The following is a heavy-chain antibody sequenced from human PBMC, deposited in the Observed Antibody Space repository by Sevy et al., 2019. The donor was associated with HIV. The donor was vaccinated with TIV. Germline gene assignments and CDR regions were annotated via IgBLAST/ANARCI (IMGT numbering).Heavy chain of an antibody. V-gene: IGHV3-21*01. D-gene: IGHD6-13*01. J-gene: IGHJ4*02. CDR2: ISSSSSYI. CDR3: ARLAAAGTDY. Sequence: GGSLRLSCAASGFAFSSYSMNWVRQAPGKGLEWVSSISSSSSYIYYADSVKGRFTISRDNAKNSLYLQMNSLRAEDTAVYYCARLAAAGTDYWGQGTLVTVSS. CDR1: GFAFSSYS.